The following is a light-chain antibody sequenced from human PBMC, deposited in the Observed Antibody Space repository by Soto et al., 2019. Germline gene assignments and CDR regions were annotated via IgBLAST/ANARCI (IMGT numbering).Light chain of an antibody. CDR3: LQDYNYPWT. CDR2: AAS. V-gene: IGKV1-6*01. Sequence: AIQMTQSPSSLSASVGDRVTITCRASQGIRNDLGWYQQKPGKAPKLLIYAASSLQSGVPSRFCASGSVTDFTLTISSLQPEDFATYYCLQDYNYPWTFGQGTKVESK. CDR1: QGIRND. J-gene: IGKJ1*01.